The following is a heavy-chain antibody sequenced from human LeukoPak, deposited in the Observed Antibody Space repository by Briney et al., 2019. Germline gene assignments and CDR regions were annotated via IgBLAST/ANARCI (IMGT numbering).Heavy chain of an antibody. CDR1: GYTFTSYY. J-gene: IGHJ4*02. CDR3: ASGYSGYDRGLEFDY. V-gene: IGHV1-46*01. D-gene: IGHD5-12*01. Sequence: VASVKVSCKASGYTFTSYYMHRVRQAPGQGLEWMGIINPSGGSTSYAQKFQGRVTMTRDMSTSTVYMELSRLRSDDTAVYYCASGYSGYDRGLEFDYWGQGTLVTVSS. CDR2: INPSGGST.